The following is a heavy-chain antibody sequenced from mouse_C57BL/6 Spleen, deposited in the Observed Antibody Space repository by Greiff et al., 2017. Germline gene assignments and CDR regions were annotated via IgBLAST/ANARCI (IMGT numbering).Heavy chain of an antibody. Sequence: EVKLMESGGGLVKPGGSLKLSCAASGFTFSDYGMHWVRQAPEKGLEWVAYISSGSSTIYYADTVKGRFTISRDNAKNTLFLQMTSLRSEDTAMYYCARRSSYALDYWGQGTLVTVSS. CDR2: ISSGSSTI. V-gene: IGHV5-17*01. D-gene: IGHD1-1*01. CDR3: ARRSSYALDY. CDR1: GFTFSDYG. J-gene: IGHJ4*01.